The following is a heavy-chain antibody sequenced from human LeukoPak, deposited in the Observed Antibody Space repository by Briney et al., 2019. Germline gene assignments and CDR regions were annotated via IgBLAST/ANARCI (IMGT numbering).Heavy chain of an antibody. J-gene: IGHJ5*02. CDR1: GGSISSGGYS. D-gene: IGHD6-13*01. CDR2: IYHSGST. CDR3: ARDQTIAAAGTGWFDP. V-gene: IGHV4-30-2*01. Sequence: SQTLSLTCAVSGGSISSGGYSWSWIRQPPGKGLEWIGYIYHSGSTYYNPSLKSRVTISVDTSKNQFSLKLSSVTAADAAVYYCARDQTIAAAGTGWFDPWGQGTLVTVSS.